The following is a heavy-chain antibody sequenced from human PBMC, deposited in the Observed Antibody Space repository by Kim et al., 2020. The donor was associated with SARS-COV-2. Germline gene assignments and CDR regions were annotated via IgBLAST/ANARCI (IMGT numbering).Heavy chain of an antibody. CDR3: ARLPRYGSGSYYKSSYFDY. Sequence: SETLSLTCAVYGGSFSGYYWSWIRQPPGKGLEWIGEINHSGSTNYNPSLKSRVTISVDTSKNQFSLKLSSVTAADTAVYYCARLPRYGSGSYYKSSYFDYWGQGTLVTVSS. CDR1: GGSFSGYY. V-gene: IGHV4-34*01. CDR2: INHSGST. D-gene: IGHD3-10*01. J-gene: IGHJ4*02.